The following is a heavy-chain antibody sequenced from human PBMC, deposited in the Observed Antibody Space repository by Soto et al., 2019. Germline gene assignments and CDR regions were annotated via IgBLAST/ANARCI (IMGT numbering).Heavy chain of an antibody. J-gene: IGHJ6*02. CDR2: ISSSSSTI. D-gene: IGHD3-16*01. CDR3: ARERIGYYYGMDV. CDR1: GFTFSIYA. V-gene: IGHV3-48*02. Sequence: EVQLLESGGGLVHPGGSLRLSCAASGFTFSIYAMSWVRQAPGKGLEWVSYISSSSSTIYYADSVKGRFTISRDNAKNSLYLQMNSLRDEDTAVYYCARERIGYYYGMDVWGQGTTVTVSS.